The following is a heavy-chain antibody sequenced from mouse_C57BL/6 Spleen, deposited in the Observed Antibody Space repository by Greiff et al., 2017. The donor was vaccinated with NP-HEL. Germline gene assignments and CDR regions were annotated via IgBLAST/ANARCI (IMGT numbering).Heavy chain of an antibody. CDR1: GFNIKNTY. CDR2: IDPANGNT. V-gene: IGHV14-3*01. Sequence: VQLQQSVAELVRPGASVKLSCTASGFNIKNTYMHWVKQRPEQGLEWIGRIDPANGNTKYAPKFQGKATITADTSSNTAYLQLSSLTSEDTAIYYGARVRGDEDGYHGAMDYWGQGTSVTVSS. D-gene: IGHD2-3*01. J-gene: IGHJ4*01. CDR3: ARVRGDEDGYHGAMDY.